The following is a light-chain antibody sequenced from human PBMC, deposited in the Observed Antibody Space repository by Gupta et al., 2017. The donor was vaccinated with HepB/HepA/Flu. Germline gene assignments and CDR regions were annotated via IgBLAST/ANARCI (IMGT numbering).Light chain of an antibody. V-gene: IGLV1-51*01. J-gene: IGLJ2*01. CDR1: SSNIGNNY. CDR2: DNN. Sequence: QSVLTQPPSVSAAPGQKVTTSCSGSSSNIGNNYVYWYQQLPGTAPKLLIYDNNKRPSGIPDRFSGSKSGTSATLGITGLQTGDEADYYCGTWDSSLSSVVFGGGTKLTVL. CDR3: GTWDSSLSSVV.